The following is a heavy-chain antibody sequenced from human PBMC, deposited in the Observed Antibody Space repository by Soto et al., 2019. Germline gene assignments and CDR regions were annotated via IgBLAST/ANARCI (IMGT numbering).Heavy chain of an antibody. CDR2: ISGSGGST. Sequence: PGGSLRLACAASGFTFSSYAMSWVRQAPGKGLEWVSAISGSGGSTYYADSVKGRFTISRDNSKNTLYLQMNSLRAEDTAVYYCAKDTTIFGAANAAFDIWGQGKMVTVSS. J-gene: IGHJ3*02. CDR3: AKDTTIFGAANAAFDI. D-gene: IGHD3-3*01. CDR1: GFTFSSYA. V-gene: IGHV3-23*01.